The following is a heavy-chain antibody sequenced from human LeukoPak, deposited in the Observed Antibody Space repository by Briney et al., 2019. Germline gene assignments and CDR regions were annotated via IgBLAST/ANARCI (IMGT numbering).Heavy chain of an antibody. J-gene: IGHJ4*02. D-gene: IGHD2-2*01. CDR3: ATPYCSSTSCPYYFDY. CDR1: GYTFTGYY. Sequence: ASVNVSCKASGYTFTGYYMHWVRQAPGQGLEWMGWINPNSGSTNYAQKFQGRVTMTRDTSISTAYMELSSLRSEDTAVYYCATPYCSSTSCPYYFDYWGQGTLVTVSS. V-gene: IGHV1-2*02. CDR2: INPNSGST.